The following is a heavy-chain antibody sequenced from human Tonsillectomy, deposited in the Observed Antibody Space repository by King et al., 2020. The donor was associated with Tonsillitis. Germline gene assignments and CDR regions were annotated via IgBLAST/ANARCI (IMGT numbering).Heavy chain of an antibody. Sequence: QVQLQESGPGLVKPSETLSLTCTVSGGSISTYYWSWIRQPAGKGLEWIGRIYTSRSTNYYLSLKSRVTMSVDTSKNQFSLKLSSVTAADTAVYYCARDHCSGGSCYSDYWGQGTLVTVSS. CDR1: GGSISTYY. D-gene: IGHD2-15*01. V-gene: IGHV4-4*07. CDR3: ARDHCSGGSCYSDY. CDR2: IYTSRST. J-gene: IGHJ4*02.